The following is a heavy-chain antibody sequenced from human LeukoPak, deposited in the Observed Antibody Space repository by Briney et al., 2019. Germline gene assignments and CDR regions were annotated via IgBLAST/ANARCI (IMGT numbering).Heavy chain of an antibody. Sequence: AGGSLRLSCAASGFTFSSYAMSWVRQAPGKGLEWVAYIKKTGSETYYVDSVKGRFTITRDNTRNSLFLQMYSLRAEDTAMYFCAREDGYCSGGNCYSYFDSWGQGTLVTVSS. V-gene: IGHV3-7*01. CDR2: IKKTGSET. CDR1: GFTFSSYA. D-gene: IGHD2-15*01. J-gene: IGHJ4*02. CDR3: AREDGYCSGGNCYSYFDS.